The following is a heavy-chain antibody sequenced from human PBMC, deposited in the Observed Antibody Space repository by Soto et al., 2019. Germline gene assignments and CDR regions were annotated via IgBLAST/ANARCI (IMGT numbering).Heavy chain of an antibody. CDR2: IIPILGIA. Sequence: QVQLVQSGAEVKKPGSSVKVSCKASGGTFSSYTISWVRQAPGQGLEWMGRIIPILGIANYAQKFQGRVTITADKSTSTAYMELSSLRSEDTAVYYCAREVGPMTTVTTTAYGMDVWGQGTTVTVSS. CDR3: AREVGPMTTVTTTAYGMDV. CDR1: GGTFSSYT. D-gene: IGHD4-17*01. V-gene: IGHV1-69*08. J-gene: IGHJ6*02.